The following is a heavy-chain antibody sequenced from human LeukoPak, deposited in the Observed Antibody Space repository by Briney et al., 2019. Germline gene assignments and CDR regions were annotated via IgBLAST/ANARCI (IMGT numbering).Heavy chain of an antibody. CDR3: ARGLDSSGYYYALDAFDI. CDR1: GGSISGHY. V-gene: IGHV4-59*08. J-gene: IGHJ3*02. Sequence: PSETLSLSCTVSGGSISGHYWSWIRQPPGKGLEWIGYIYYSGSTYYNPSLKSRVTISVDTSKNQFSLKLSSVTAADTAVYYCARGLDSSGYYYALDAFDIWGQGTMVTVSS. CDR2: IYYSGST. D-gene: IGHD3-22*01.